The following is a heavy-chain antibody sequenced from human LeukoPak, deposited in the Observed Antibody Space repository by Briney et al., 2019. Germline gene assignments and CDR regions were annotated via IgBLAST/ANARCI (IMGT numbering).Heavy chain of an antibody. CDR1: GFTFNTYT. CDR2: ISSSSSYI. D-gene: IGHD5-12*01. J-gene: IGHJ4*02. Sequence: PGGSLRLSCAASGFTFNTYTMNWVRQAPGKGLEWVSSISSSSSYIYYADSVKGRFTISRDNAKNSLYLQMNSLRAEDTAVYYCARGFGYSGYDPLDYWGQGTLVTVSS. V-gene: IGHV3-21*01. CDR3: ARGFGYSGYDPLDY.